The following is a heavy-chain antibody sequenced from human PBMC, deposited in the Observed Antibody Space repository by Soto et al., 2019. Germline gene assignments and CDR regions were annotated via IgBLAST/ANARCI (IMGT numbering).Heavy chain of an antibody. V-gene: IGHV5-10-1*01. J-gene: IGHJ6*02. D-gene: IGHD6-25*01. Sequence: GESLKISCNGSGYSFTSYWISWVRQMPGKGLERMGRIDPSDSYTNYSPSFQGHVTISADKSISTAYLQWSSLKASDTAMYYCARLDRLDYYYGMDVWGQGTTVTVSS. CDR3: ARLDRLDYYYGMDV. CDR1: GYSFTSYW. CDR2: IDPSDSYT.